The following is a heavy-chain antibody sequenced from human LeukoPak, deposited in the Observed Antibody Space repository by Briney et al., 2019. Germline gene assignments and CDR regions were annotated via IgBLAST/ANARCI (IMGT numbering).Heavy chain of an antibody. D-gene: IGHD5-18*01. CDR2: ISRSGSTI. CDR1: GFTFSSNE. J-gene: IGHJ4*02. V-gene: IGHV3-48*03. Sequence: GGSLRLSCAASGFTFSSNEMYWVRQAPGKGLEWVSYISRSGSTIYYADSVQGRFTVSRDNAKNSLYLQMNSLRAEDTAIYYCARGYSYATGYFDYWGQGTLVTVSS. CDR3: ARGYSYATGYFDY.